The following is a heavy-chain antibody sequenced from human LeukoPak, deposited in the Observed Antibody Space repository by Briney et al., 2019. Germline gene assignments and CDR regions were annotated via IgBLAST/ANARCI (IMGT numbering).Heavy chain of an antibody. CDR1: GFTFSSYW. J-gene: IGHJ6*03. Sequence: GGSLRLSCAASGFTFSSYWMSWVRQAPGKGLEWVANIKQDGSEKYYVDSVKGRFTISRDNAKNSLYLQMNSLRAEDTAVFYCAKGDGYISYYYYMDVWGRGTTVTVSS. CDR3: AKGDGYISYYYYMDV. CDR2: IKQDGSEK. V-gene: IGHV3-7*01. D-gene: IGHD5-24*01.